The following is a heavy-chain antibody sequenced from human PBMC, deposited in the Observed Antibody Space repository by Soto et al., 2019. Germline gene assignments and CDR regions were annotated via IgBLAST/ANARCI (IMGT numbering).Heavy chain of an antibody. Sequence: QLVQSGREVKKPGASVKVSCETSGYTFRDFGISWVRQAPGQGLEWVGWVNPYNGNTNTAQKFQHRVIFSTHTYTRKAFRELTSLRLDDTGIYYCARVDRSAWWAFDSWGQGTLVTVSS. CDR1: GYTFRDFG. CDR3: ARVDRSAWWAFDS. D-gene: IGHD2-15*01. CDR2: VNPYNGNT. V-gene: IGHV1-18*04. J-gene: IGHJ4*02.